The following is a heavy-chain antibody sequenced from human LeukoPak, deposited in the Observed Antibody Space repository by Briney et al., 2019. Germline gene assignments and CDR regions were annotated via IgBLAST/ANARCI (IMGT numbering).Heavy chain of an antibody. V-gene: IGHV5-51*01. CDR2: IYPGNYKI. CDR1: GYIFNNYW. D-gene: IGHD1-26*01. J-gene: IGHJ4*02. Sequence: GESMKISCKGSGYIFNNYWIGWVRQMPGKGLEWMGVIYPGNYKITSNTSFQGQVTISVDKSISTTYLQWSSLKASDTAMYYCATAGGGSNDVDSWGQGTLVTVSS. CDR3: ATAGGGSNDVDS.